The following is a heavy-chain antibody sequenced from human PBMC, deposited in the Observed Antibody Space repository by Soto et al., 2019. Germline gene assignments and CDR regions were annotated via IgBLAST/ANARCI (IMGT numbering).Heavy chain of an antibody. V-gene: IGHV3-23*01. J-gene: IGHJ4*02. CDR1: GITFSSYS. CDR2: ISGWGGST. Sequence: EVQLLESGGGLVQPGGSLRLSCAASGITFSSYSLSWVRQAPGKGLEWVSGISGWGGSTYYADSVRGRFTISRDNSRNTLYLHMTTLRGDDTAVYHCAKSYGDTWNLYYFDSWGQGTLVTVSS. CDR3: AKSYGDTWNLYYFDS. D-gene: IGHD1-20*01.